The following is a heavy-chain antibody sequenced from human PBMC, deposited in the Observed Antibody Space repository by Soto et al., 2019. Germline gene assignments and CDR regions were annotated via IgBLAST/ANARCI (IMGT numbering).Heavy chain of an antibody. CDR2: ISYDGSNK. CDR3: AKDGQQLVQRFIHYYYYMEV. D-gene: IGHD6-13*01. Sequence: GGSLRLSCAASGFTFSSYGMHWVRQAPGKGLEWVAVISYDGSNKYYADSVKGRFTISRDNSKNTLYLQMNSLRAEDTAVYYCAKDGQQLVQRFIHYYYYMEVWGKGTTVTVSS. J-gene: IGHJ6*03. V-gene: IGHV3-30*18. CDR1: GFTFSSYG.